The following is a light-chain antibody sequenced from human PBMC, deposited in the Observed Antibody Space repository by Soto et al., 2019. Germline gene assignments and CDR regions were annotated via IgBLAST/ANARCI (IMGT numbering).Light chain of an antibody. Sequence: EIVLTQSPVTLPLSPGERATLSCRASKTINSRDLAWHQQRPRQAPMRLLDGASSRATCIPAGFTGSGSGTAFALTISRREPEDFAVDYCQQYDTFGQGTKLEIK. CDR2: GAS. CDR3: QQYDT. J-gene: IGKJ2*01. V-gene: IGKV3-20*01. CDR1: KTINSRD.